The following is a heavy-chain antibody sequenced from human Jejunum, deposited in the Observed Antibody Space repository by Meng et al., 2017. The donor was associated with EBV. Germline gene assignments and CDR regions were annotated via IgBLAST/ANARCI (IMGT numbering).Heavy chain of an antibody. D-gene: IGHD3-3*01. J-gene: IGHJ4*02. V-gene: IGHV1-24*01. Sequence: QAPLVQLLAERKKPGASVKVSCKVTGYTLTELSMHWVRQAPGKGLEWMGGFDPEDGETIYAQKFQGRVTITEDTSTDTAYMELSSLRSEDTAVYYCATAHGFTIFGVAYYFDYWGQGTLVTVSS. CDR1: GYTLTELS. CDR2: FDPEDGET. CDR3: ATAHGFTIFGVAYYFDY.